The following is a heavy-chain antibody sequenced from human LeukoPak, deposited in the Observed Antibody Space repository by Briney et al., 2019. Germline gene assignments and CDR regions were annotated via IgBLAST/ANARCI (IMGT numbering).Heavy chain of an antibody. CDR3: ARYGDSGGDY. CDR1: GFTFSDYW. Sequence: GGSLRLSCAASGFTFSDYWMTWFRQAPGKGLEWVANIREDGSVKYYVDSVKGRFTISRDNAKNSLYMQMNSLRVEDTAMYYCARYGDSGGDYWGQGTLVTVSS. D-gene: IGHD2-15*01. J-gene: IGHJ4*02. CDR2: IREDGSVK. V-gene: IGHV3-7*01.